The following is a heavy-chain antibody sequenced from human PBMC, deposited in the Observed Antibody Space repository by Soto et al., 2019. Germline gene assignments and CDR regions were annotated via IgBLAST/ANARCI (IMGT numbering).Heavy chain of an antibody. D-gene: IGHD2-21*02. V-gene: IGHV1-2*02. CDR3: ALEPTGTAGFDY. Sequence: QVLLVQSGAEVKKPGASVKVSCKASGHTFTGHHMHWVRQAPGQGLERMGLDDFEIGDTKYAQKFQGRVTSTSDTSITTAYMELRGLRSDDTAVYYCALEPTGTAGFDYWGQGTLVTVSS. J-gene: IGHJ4*02. CDR2: DDFEIGDT. CDR1: GHTFTGHH.